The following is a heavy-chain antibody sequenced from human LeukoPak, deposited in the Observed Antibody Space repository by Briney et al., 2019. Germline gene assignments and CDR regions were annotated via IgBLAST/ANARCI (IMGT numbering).Heavy chain of an antibody. CDR2: IGGSGANI. CDR1: GFNFARNA. Sequence: GGSLRLSCAAPGFNFARNAMSWVRQAQGKGLEWVSSIGGSGANIYYADSVQGRLNISRGNAKNLLFLQLNSLTADDTAVYYCVKDANYLHSSGYLIPFDYWGQGTLVTVSS. CDR3: VKDANYLHSSGYLIPFDY. V-gene: IGHV3-23*01. D-gene: IGHD3-22*01. J-gene: IGHJ4*02.